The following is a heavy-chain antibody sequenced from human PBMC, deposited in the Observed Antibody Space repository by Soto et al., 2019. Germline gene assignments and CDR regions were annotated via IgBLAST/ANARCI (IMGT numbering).Heavy chain of an antibody. V-gene: IGHV3-9*01. CDR3: VKDESINWYSGHFRH. CDR2: INWNSGSI. Sequence: PGGSLRLSCAASGFTFDDYAMHWVRQVPGKGQEWVSGINWNSGSIGYGDSVKGRFAISRDNAKNSLHLQMNSLSAEDTAFYYCVKDESINWYSGHFRHWGQGTLVTVSS. D-gene: IGHD6-13*01. J-gene: IGHJ1*01. CDR1: GFTFDDYA.